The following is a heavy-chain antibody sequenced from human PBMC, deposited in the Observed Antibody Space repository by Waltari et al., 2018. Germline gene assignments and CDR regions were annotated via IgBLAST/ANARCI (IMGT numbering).Heavy chain of an antibody. V-gene: IGHV4-59*01. CDR3: ASQVGATGAVFDY. D-gene: IGHD1-26*01. Sequence: HVQLQESGPGLVKPSETLSLTCTVSGGSISSYYWSWIRQPPGKGLEWIGYIYYSGSTNYNPSLKSRVTISVDTSKNQFSLKLSSVTAADTAVYYCASQVGATGAVFDYWGQGTLVTVSS. CDR2: IYYSGST. CDR1: GGSISSYY. J-gene: IGHJ4*02.